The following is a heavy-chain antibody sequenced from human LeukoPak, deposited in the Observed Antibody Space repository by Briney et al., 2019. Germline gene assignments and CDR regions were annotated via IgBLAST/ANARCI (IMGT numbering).Heavy chain of an antibody. J-gene: IGHJ4*02. CDR3: ARDYGDYRFDY. CDR1: GYSISSGYY. CDR2: IYHSGST. V-gene: IGHV4-38-2*02. Sequence: SETLSLTCAVSGYSISSGYYWGWIRQPPGKGLEWIGRIYHSGSTYYNPSLKSRVTISVDTSKNQFSLKLSSVTAADTAVYYCARDYGDYRFDYWGQGTLVTVSS. D-gene: IGHD4-11*01.